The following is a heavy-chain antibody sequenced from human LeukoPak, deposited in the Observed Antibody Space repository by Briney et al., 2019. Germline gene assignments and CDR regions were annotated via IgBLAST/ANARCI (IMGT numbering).Heavy chain of an antibody. D-gene: IGHD3-10*01. CDR1: GGSFSGYY. J-gene: IGHJ4*02. Sequence: SETLSLTCAVYGGSFSGYYWSWIRQPPGKGLEWIGEINHSGSTNYNPSLKSRVTVSVDTSKNQFSLKLSSVTAADTAVYYCARGPHYYGSDYFDYWGQGTLVTVSS. V-gene: IGHV4-34*01. CDR3: ARGPHYYGSDYFDY. CDR2: INHSGST.